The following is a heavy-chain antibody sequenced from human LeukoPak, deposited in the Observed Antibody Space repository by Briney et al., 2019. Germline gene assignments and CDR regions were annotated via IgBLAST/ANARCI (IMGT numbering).Heavy chain of an antibody. CDR3: AKGSHGWTFDV. D-gene: IGHD2-2*03. J-gene: IGHJ4*02. CDR1: GLSFSDKY. CDR2: INSDGSMT. Sequence: GGSLRLSCAASGLSFSDKYMGWLRQPPGEGLEWLSYINSDGSMTKYTASVQGRFTISRDNAKRSLFLQMNNLRANDTARYYCAKGSHGWTFDVWGQGSQVTVSS. V-gene: IGHV3-11*01.